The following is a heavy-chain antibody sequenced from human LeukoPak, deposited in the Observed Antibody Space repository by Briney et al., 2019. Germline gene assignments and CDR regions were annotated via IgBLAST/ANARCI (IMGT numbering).Heavy chain of an antibody. Sequence: GASVKVSCKVSGHTLTELSMHWVRQAPGKGLEWMGGFDPEDGETIYAQKFQGRVTMTEDTSTDTAYMELSSLGSEDTAVYYCATLVDGSGSYYYFDAFDIWGQGTMVTVSS. J-gene: IGHJ3*02. CDR3: ATLVDGSGSYYYFDAFDI. CDR2: FDPEDGET. V-gene: IGHV1-24*01. CDR1: GHTLTELS. D-gene: IGHD3-10*01.